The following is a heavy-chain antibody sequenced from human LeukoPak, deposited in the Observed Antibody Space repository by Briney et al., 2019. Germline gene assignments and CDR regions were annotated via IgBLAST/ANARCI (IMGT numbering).Heavy chain of an antibody. CDR1: GASINSFS. CDR3: AKWSGSAFDV. D-gene: IGHD3-3*01. V-gene: IGHV4-59*03. CDR2: FTTGGNT. J-gene: IGHJ3*01. Sequence: PSETLSLTCSVSGASINSFSCNWFRQPPGEGLEWIGYFTTGGNTNYSPFFKSRVIMSRDTSKNQVSLRLTSVGAADTAVYYCAKWSGSAFDVWGQGTMVTVSS.